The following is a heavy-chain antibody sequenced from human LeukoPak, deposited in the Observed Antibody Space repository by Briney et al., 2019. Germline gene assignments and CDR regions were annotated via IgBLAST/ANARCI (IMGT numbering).Heavy chain of an antibody. CDR1: GYTFTGYY. D-gene: IGHD3-16*02. J-gene: IGHJ6*03. CDR2: INPNSGGT. Sequence: ASVKVSCKASGYTFTGYYMHWVRQAPGQGLEWMGWINPNSGGTNYAQKFQGRVTMTRDTSISTAYMELSRLRSDDTAVYYCARDRFTTYYYYYMDVWGKGTTVTISS. V-gene: IGHV1-2*02. CDR3: ARDRFTTYYYYYMDV.